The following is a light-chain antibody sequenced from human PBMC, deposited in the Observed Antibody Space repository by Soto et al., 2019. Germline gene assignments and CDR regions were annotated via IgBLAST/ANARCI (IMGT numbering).Light chain of an antibody. CDR2: GAS. V-gene: IGKV3-20*01. Sequence: EIVLTQSPGTLSLSPGDRATVSCRASQSVTNNYLACFQQTPGQAPRLLIYGASSRATGVPDRFSGSGSATDFTLTVSRLEPEDFAVYYCQQYGSSPWTFGQGTKVDI. CDR3: QQYGSSPWT. J-gene: IGKJ1*01. CDR1: QSVTNNY.